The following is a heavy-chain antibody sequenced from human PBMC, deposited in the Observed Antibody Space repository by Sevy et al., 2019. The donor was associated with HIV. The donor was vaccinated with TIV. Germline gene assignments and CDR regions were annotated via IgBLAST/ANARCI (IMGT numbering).Heavy chain of an antibody. D-gene: IGHD4-17*01. CDR3: ARDFPPCATTVPHFDY. Sequence: GGSLRLSCVASGFTFSSYEMNWVRQAPGKGLEWLSYISNSGTTISYSDSVRGRFTISRDNARNSLYLQMNSLRAEDTAVYYCARDFPPCATTVPHFDYWGQGTLVTVSS. CDR2: ISNSGTTI. J-gene: IGHJ4*02. V-gene: IGHV3-48*03. CDR1: GFTFSSYE.